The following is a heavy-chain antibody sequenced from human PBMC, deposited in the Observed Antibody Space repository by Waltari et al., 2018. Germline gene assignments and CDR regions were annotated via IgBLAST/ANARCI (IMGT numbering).Heavy chain of an antibody. Sequence: QISLSESGPPLVKPSQTLPLTCTVSGVSLTTDGVGVGWIRQPPGQALQWLALIYWDDDKRYSPSLKNRLTITKDTSRNQVVLSMTNVDPVDTGTYFCAHRHLIYNYASGFFGNWFDPWGQGAQVIVSA. CDR2: IYWDDDK. CDR1: GVSLTTDGVG. V-gene: IGHV2-5*02. J-gene: IGHJ5*02. D-gene: IGHD3-10*01. CDR3: AHRHLIYNYASGFFGNWFDP.